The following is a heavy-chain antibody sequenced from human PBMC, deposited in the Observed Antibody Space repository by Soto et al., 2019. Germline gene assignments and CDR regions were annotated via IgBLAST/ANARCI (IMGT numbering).Heavy chain of an antibody. CDR2: ISSSSSYI. CDR3: ACQDIVVVPAARENWFDP. V-gene: IGHV3-21*01. CDR1: GFTFSSYS. Sequence: EVQLVESGGGLVKPGGSLRLSCAASGFTFSSYSMNWVRQAPGKGLEWASSISSSSSYIYYADSVKGRFTLSRDNAKNQLYLQMNSLRAEDTAVYYCACQDIVVVPAARENWFDPWGQGTLVTVSS. J-gene: IGHJ5*02. D-gene: IGHD2-2*01.